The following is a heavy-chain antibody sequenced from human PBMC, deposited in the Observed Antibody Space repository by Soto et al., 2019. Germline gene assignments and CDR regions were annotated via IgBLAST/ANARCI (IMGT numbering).Heavy chain of an antibody. CDR1: GDSVSSNSXX. J-gene: IGHJ6*03. CDR3: AGTTSHQWYYMDV. D-gene: IGHD1-7*01. CDR2: TYYRSRWYN. V-gene: IGHV6-1*01. Sequence: QVQLQESGPGLVKPSQTLSLTCAISGDSVSSNSXXXXXXXXXXSRGLEWLARTYYRSRWYNDYAVSVRSRITVNPDTSKNQFSLQLTSVTPEDTAVYYCAGTTSHQWYYMDVWGKGTTVTVSS.